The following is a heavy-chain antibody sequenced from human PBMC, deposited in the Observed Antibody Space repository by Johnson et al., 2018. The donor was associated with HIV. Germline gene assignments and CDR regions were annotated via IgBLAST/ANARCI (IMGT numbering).Heavy chain of an antibody. Sequence: VQLVESGGGLVQPGGSLILSCAASGFTFDDYGMSWVRQAPGKGLEWVSGISWNSGSIGYADSVKGRFTISRDNAKNSLYLQMNSLRAEDTAVYYCARDQWTSSWTNDAFDFWGQGTMVTVSS. D-gene: IGHD6-13*01. V-gene: IGHV3-9*01. CDR2: ISWNSGSI. J-gene: IGHJ3*01. CDR1: GFTFDDYG. CDR3: ARDQWTSSWTNDAFDF.